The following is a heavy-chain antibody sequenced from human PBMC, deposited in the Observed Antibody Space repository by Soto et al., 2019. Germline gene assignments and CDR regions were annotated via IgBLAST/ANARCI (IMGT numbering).Heavy chain of an antibody. CDR1: GGSFSGYY. CDR3: ARGTNRGYSYGLALYYFDY. J-gene: IGHJ4*02. Sequence: SETLSLTCAVYGGSFSGYYWSWIRQPPGKGLEWIGEINHSGSTNYNPSLKSRVTISVDTSKNQFSLKLSSVTAADTAVYYCARGTNRGYSYGLALYYFDYWGQGTLVTVSS. CDR2: INHSGST. V-gene: IGHV4-34*01. D-gene: IGHD5-18*01.